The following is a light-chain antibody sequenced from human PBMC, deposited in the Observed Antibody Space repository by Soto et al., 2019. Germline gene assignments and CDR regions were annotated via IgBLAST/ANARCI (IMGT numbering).Light chain of an antibody. CDR2: AAS. V-gene: IGKV1-39*01. Sequence: DIQMTQSPSSLSASVGDTVTISCRTSQSIGTYLNWYRQKVGKAPKLLIDAASTLQSGVPSSFSVSGSGTDFTLTIRSLQPEDFAVYYCQQTYQSPWTFGQGTKVEIK. CDR1: QSIGTY. CDR3: QQTYQSPWT. J-gene: IGKJ1*01.